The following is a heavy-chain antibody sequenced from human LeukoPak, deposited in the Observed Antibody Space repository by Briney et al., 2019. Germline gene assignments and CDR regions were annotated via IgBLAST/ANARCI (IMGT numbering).Heavy chain of an antibody. CDR2: SSGSGGST. Sequence: GGSLRLSCAASGFTFSSYAMSWVRQAPGKGLEWVSASSGSGGSTYYADSVKGRFTISRDNSKNTLYLQMNSLRAEDTAVYYCATWGVPEDIVVVPAARSRYFQHWGQGTLVTVSS. V-gene: IGHV3-23*01. J-gene: IGHJ1*01. D-gene: IGHD2-2*01. CDR1: GFTFSSYA. CDR3: ATWGVPEDIVVVPAARSRYFQH.